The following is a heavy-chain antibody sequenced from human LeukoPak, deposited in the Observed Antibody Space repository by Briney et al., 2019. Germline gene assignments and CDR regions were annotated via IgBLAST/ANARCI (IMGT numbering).Heavy chain of an antibody. D-gene: IGHD2-2*01. Sequence: PSETLSLTCNVSGGSLSRSHFYWSWIRQPPGKGLEWIGSIYYTGNTFYNPSLKSRISISVDTSKNQLSMTLNSMTASDTAVYYCARQNDCTGASCYAGIDPWGQGILVSASS. J-gene: IGHJ5*02. V-gene: IGHV4-39*01. CDR2: IYYTGNT. CDR3: ARQNDCTGASCYAGIDP. CDR1: GGSLSRSHFY.